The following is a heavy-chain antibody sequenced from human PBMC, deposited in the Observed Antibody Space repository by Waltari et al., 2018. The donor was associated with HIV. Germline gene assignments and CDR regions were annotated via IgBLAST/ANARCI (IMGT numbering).Heavy chain of an antibody. CDR1: GDSISSPGYS. J-gene: IGHJ5*02. D-gene: IGHD2-2*01. V-gene: IGHV4-30-2*01. CDR3: ARSRSTSPTWFDP. CDR2: IYHSGST. Sequence: QLQLQESGSGLVKPSQTLSLTCAVSGDSISSPGYSWSWIRQPPGKGLEWLGYIYHSGSTFYNPSIKSRFIISINKSKNQFSLKLNSVTAADTAVYYCARSRSTSPTWFDPWGQGILVTVSS.